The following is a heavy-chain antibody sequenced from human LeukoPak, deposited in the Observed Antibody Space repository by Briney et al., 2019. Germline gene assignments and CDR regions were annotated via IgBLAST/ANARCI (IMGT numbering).Heavy chain of an antibody. V-gene: IGHV3-49*04. D-gene: IGHD5-18*01. CDR1: GFTFGDYA. J-gene: IGHJ4*02. CDR3: AKGHVDTAMGAFDY. Sequence: PGRSLRLSCTASGFTFGDYAMTWVRQAPGKGLEWVGFIASETYGGTAEYAASVKGRFTISRDDSKSIAYLQMNSLKTEDTAVYYCAKGHVDTAMGAFDYWGQGTLVTVSS. CDR2: IASETYGGTA.